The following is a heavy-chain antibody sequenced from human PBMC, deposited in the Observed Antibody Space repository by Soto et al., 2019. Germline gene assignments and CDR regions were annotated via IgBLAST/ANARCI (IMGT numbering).Heavy chain of an antibody. CDR3: ASSDYGDPDAFDI. Sequence: EVQLVESGGGLVKPGGSLRLSCAASGFTFSSYSMNWVRQAPGKGLEWVSSISSSSSYIYYADSVKGRFTISRDNAKNSLYLQMNSLRAEDTAVYYCASSDYGDPDAFDIWGQGTMVTVSS. CDR2: ISSSSSYI. J-gene: IGHJ3*02. D-gene: IGHD4-17*01. CDR1: GFTFSSYS. V-gene: IGHV3-21*01.